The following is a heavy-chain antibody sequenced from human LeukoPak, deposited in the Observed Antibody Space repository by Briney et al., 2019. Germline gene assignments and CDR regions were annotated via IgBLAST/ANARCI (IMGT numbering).Heavy chain of an antibody. CDR1: GFTFDDHA. V-gene: IGHV3-9*01. Sequence: PGGSLRLSCAASGFTFDDHAMHWVRQAPGKGLEWVSGISWNSGGIAYADSVKGRFTISRDNSKNTLYLQMNSLRAEDTAVYYCARDLGILAPEYYFDYWGQGTLVTVSS. J-gene: IGHJ4*02. D-gene: IGHD3-9*01. CDR3: ARDLGILAPEYYFDY. CDR2: ISWNSGGI.